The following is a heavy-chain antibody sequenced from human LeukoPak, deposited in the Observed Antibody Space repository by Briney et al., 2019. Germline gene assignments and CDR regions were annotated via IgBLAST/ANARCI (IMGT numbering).Heavy chain of an antibody. CDR3: ARASHGSGSYWFDP. CDR1: GYTFTSYD. D-gene: IGHD3-10*01. Sequence: GASVKVSCKASGYTFTSYDINWVRQATGQGLEWMGWMNPNSGNTGYAQKFQGRVTMTRNTSISTAYMELSSLRSEDTAVYYCARASHGSGSYWFDPWGQGTLVTVSS. J-gene: IGHJ5*02. CDR2: MNPNSGNT. V-gene: IGHV1-8*01.